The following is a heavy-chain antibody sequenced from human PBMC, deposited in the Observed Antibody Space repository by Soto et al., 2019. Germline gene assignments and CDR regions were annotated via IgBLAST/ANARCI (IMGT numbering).Heavy chain of an antibody. D-gene: IGHD4-17*01. Sequence: GGSLRLSCAASGFIFSNYWMTWVRQAPGKGLEWVANIKEDGSEKYYADSVKGRFTISRDNAENSLYLQMNSLRAEDTAMYYCARDSSAVTTELNYWGQGTLVTVSS. V-gene: IGHV3-7*01. CDR1: GFIFSNYW. CDR3: ARDSSAVTTELNY. CDR2: IKEDGSEK. J-gene: IGHJ4*02.